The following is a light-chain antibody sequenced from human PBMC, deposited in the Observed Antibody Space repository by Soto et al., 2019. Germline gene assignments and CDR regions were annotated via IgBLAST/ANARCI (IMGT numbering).Light chain of an antibody. J-gene: IGLJ1*01. CDR3: LLFSGGAYV. CDR2: NTH. CDR1: TGAVTSDYY. V-gene: IGLV7-43*01. Sequence: QAVVTQEPSLTVSPGGTVTLTCASSTGAVTSDYYPNWFQQKHGQAPTSLIYNTHNRHSWTPARFSGSLLRNRAALTLSGALPEDEAEYYCLLFSGGAYVFGPGTKLTVL.